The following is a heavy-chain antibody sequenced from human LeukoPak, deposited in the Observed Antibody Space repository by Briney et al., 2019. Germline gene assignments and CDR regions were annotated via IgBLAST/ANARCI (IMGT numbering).Heavy chain of an antibody. Sequence: ASVKVSCKASGYTFTGYYMHWVRQAPGQGLEWMGWINPNSGGTNYAQKFQGRVTMTRDTSISTAYMELSRLRSDDTAVYYCARGLPPVEMATIFDYWGQGTLVTVSS. CDR1: GYTFTGYY. V-gene: IGHV1-2*02. CDR2: INPNSGGT. CDR3: ARGLPPVEMATIFDY. J-gene: IGHJ4*02. D-gene: IGHD5-24*01.